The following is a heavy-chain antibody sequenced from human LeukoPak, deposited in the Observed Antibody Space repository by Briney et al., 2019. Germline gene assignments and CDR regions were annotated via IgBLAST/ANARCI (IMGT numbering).Heavy chain of an antibody. CDR3: ARGGAAAGIDASDI. D-gene: IGHD6-13*01. CDR1: GFTFSDYY. CDR2: ISSSSTYT. V-gene: IGHV3-11*06. J-gene: IGHJ3*02. Sequence: GGSLRLSCAASGFTFSDYYMNWIRQAPGKGLEWLSSISSSSTYTHYADSMKGRFTISRDNAKNSLYLQMNSLRAEDTAVYYCARGGAAAGIDASDIWGQGTMVTVSS.